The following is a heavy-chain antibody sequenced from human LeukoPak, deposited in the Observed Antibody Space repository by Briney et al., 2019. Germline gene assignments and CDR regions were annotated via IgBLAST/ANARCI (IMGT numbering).Heavy chain of an antibody. V-gene: IGHV3-23*01. D-gene: IGHD3-22*01. CDR2: ISGTGGRT. Sequence: GGSLRLSCAAPGFTFSNYAMSWVRQAPGKGLEWVSAISGTGGRTYYADSVKGRFTISRDNSKNTLYLQMNSLRAEDTAVYYCAKGPYYYDSSGYSRRWFDPWGQGILVTVSS. J-gene: IGHJ5*02. CDR3: AKGPYYYDSSGYSRRWFDP. CDR1: GFTFSNYA.